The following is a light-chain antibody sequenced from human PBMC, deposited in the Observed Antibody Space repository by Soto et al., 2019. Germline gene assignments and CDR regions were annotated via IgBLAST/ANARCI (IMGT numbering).Light chain of an antibody. CDR1: QSLNMW. CDR2: KTS. V-gene: IGKV1-5*03. J-gene: IGKJ1*01. Sequence: DIHMTQSPSTMSASVGDRVTITCRASQSLNMWLAWYQQKPGKAPNLLIYKTSSLESGVPSRFSGSGSGTEFTLTISSLQPDDFATYYFQHWTDYSWTFGQGTKVEVK. CDR3: QHWTDYSWT.